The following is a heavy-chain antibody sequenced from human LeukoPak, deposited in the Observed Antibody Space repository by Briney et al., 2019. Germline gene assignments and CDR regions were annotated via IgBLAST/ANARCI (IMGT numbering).Heavy chain of an antibody. J-gene: IGHJ4*02. Sequence: PGGSLRLSCAASGFTFSSYAMSWVRQAPGKGLEWVANIKQDGSEKCYVDSVKGRFTISRDNAKNSLYLQMNSLRAEDTAVYYCARVSPNTVTTLQYFDYWGQGTLVTVSS. CDR1: GFTFSSYA. D-gene: IGHD4-17*01. CDR2: IKQDGSEK. CDR3: ARVSPNTVTTLQYFDY. V-gene: IGHV3-7*01.